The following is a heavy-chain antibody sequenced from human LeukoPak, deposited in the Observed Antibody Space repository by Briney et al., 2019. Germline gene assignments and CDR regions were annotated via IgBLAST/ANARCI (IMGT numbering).Heavy chain of an antibody. CDR2: IIPIFGTA. Sequence: ASVKVSCKASGYTFTSYYMHWVRQAPGQGLEWMGGIIPIFGTANYAQKFQGRVTITADESTSTAYMELSSLRSEDTAVYYCARAYYGSGSYYNVFDYWGQGTLVTVSS. D-gene: IGHD3-10*01. V-gene: IGHV1-69*13. CDR3: ARAYYGSGSYYNVFDY. CDR1: GYTFTSYY. J-gene: IGHJ4*02.